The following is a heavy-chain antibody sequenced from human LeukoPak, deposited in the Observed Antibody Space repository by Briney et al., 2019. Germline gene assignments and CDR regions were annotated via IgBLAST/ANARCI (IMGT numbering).Heavy chain of an antibody. J-gene: IGHJ4*02. Sequence: PGVSLTLSCARSGFTFSRYSMTWVRQAPGKGREWGSSISSSRGYTHYADSVQGRFTISRDNAKNSMDLQINSLRVEDAAVYYCASHDDDNYNNSGRIHWGQGTLVTVSS. D-gene: IGHD3-22*01. CDR2: ISSSRGYT. CDR1: GFTFSRYS. V-gene: IGHV3-21*01. CDR3: ASHDDDNYNNSGRIH.